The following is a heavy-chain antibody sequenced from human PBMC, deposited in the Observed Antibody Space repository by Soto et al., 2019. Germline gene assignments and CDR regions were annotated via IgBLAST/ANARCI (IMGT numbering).Heavy chain of an antibody. CDR2: MNPNSGNT. CDR1: GXTFTSYD. D-gene: IGHD6-19*01. Sequence: QVQLVQSGAEVKKPGASVKVSXXASGXTFTSYDINXVRQAXXQGLEWMGWMNPNSGNTGYAQKFQGRVTMTRNTSISTAYMELSSLRSEDTAVYYCARLYXXGPXXXYYXYGMDVWGQGTTVTVSS. CDR3: ARLYXXGPXXXYYXYGMDV. V-gene: IGHV1-8*01. J-gene: IGHJ6*02.